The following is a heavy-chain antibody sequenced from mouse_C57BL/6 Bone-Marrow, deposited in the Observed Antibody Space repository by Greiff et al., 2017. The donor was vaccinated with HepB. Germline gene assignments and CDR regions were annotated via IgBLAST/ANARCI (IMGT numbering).Heavy chain of an antibody. CDR2: INPNNGGT. CDR1: GYTFTDYN. CDR3: ARSYYGSRNYAMDY. J-gene: IGHJ4*01. Sequence: VQLKESGPELVKPGASVKIPCKASGYTFTDYNMDWVKQSHGKSLEWIGDINPNNGGTIYNQKFKGKATLTVDKSSSTAYMELRSLTSEDTAVYYCARSYYGSRNYAMDYWGQGTSVTVSS. V-gene: IGHV1-18*01. D-gene: IGHD1-1*01.